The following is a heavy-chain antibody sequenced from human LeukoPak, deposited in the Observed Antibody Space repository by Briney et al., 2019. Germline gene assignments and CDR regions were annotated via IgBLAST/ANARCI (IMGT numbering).Heavy chain of an antibody. D-gene: IGHD3-3*01. Sequence: GGSLRLSCAASGFTFSSYSMTWVRQAPGKGLEWASGISGSGGNTYYADSVKGRFTISRDNFKNTLYLQMNSLRVEDTAVYYCAKGPGSYYDFWSGSNWGQGTLVTVSS. V-gene: IGHV3-23*01. CDR3: AKGPGSYYDFWSGSN. CDR2: ISGSGGNT. J-gene: IGHJ4*02. CDR1: GFTFSSYS.